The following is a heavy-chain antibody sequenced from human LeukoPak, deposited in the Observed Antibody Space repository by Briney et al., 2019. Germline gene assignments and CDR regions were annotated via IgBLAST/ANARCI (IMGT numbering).Heavy chain of an antibody. D-gene: IGHD2-8*02. CDR2: LSSGRSP. J-gene: IGHJ4*01. V-gene: IGHV3-21*04. Sequence: KPGGSLRLSCAASGFAISTYAMAWVRQAPGKGLEWISSLSSGRSPSYSDSLEGRLTMSSDNARNTLYLQMDNLRGEDTAMYYCARQLGYCAAGTCYFDSWGHGTQVTVSS. CDR1: GFAISTYA. CDR3: ARQLGYCAAGTCYFDS.